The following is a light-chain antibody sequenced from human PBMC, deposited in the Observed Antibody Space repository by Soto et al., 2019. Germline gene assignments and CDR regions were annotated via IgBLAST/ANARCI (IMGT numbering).Light chain of an antibody. CDR3: AAWDDSLNGWV. Sequence: QSVLTQPPSASGTPGQRVTISCSGSSSNIGSNTVNWYQHLPGTAPKLLIYRNNQRPSGVPDRFSGSKSGTSACLAISGLQSEDEADYYCAAWDDSLNGWVFGGGTKLTVL. CDR1: SSNIGSNT. CDR2: RNN. V-gene: IGLV1-44*01. J-gene: IGLJ3*02.